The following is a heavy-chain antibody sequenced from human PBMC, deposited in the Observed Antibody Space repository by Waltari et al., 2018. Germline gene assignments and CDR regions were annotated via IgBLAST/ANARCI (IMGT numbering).Heavy chain of an antibody. CDR2: FYYIRST. CDR1: GGSISSSSYY. CDR3: ARGYRYGYYYYYGMDV. Sequence: ETLSLTCTVSGGSISSSSYYWGWIRQPPGKGLGWVGRFYYIRSTYYNPAVKSGVTISVDTSKNQFSLKLSSVTAADTAVYYCARGYRYGYYYYYGMDVWGQGTTVTVSS. D-gene: IGHD5-18*01. J-gene: IGHJ6*02. V-gene: IGHV4-39*01.